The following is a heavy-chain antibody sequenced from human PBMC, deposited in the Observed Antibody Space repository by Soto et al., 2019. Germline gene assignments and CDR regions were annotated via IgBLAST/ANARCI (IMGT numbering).Heavy chain of an antibody. J-gene: IGHJ5*02. CDR1: GFTFSSYW. Sequence: PGGSLRLSCAASGFTFSSYWMHWVRQAPGKGLVWVSRINSDGSSTSYADSVKGRFTISRDNAKNTLYLQMNSLRAEDTAVYYCASVYIWDNWFDPWGQGTLVTVSS. V-gene: IGHV3-74*01. CDR3: ASVYIWDNWFDP. CDR2: INSDGSST. D-gene: IGHD3-16*01.